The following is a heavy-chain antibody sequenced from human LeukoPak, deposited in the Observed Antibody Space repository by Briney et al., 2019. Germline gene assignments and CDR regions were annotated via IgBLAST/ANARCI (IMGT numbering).Heavy chain of an antibody. V-gene: IGHV1-18*01. CDR2: ISAYNGNT. Sequence: ASVKVSCKASGYTFTSYDISWVRQAPGQGLEWMGWISAYNGNTNYAQKLQGRVTMTTDTSTSTAYMELRSLRSDDTAVYYCARNEPDSSGYYYALDYWGQGTLVTVSS. CDR3: ARNEPDSSGYYYALDY. CDR1: GYTFTSYD. J-gene: IGHJ4*02. D-gene: IGHD3-22*01.